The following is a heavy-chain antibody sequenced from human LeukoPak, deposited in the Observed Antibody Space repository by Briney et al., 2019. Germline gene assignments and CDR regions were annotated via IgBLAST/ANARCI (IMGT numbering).Heavy chain of an antibody. D-gene: IGHD2-15*01. J-gene: IGHJ2*01. CDR2: IYYSGST. CDR3: ASNPCSGGSCYWYFDL. Sequence: SETLSLTRTVSGGSISSYYWSWIRQPPGKGLEWIGYIYYSGSTNYNPSLKSRVTISVDTSKNQFSLKLSSVTAADTAVYYCASNPCSGGSCYWYFDLWGRGTLVTVSS. CDR1: GGSISSYY. V-gene: IGHV4-59*01.